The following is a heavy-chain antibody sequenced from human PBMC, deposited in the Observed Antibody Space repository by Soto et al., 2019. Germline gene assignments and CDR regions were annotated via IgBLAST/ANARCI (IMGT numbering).Heavy chain of an antibody. Sequence: SETLSLTCTVSGGSISSSSYYWGWIRQPPGKGLEWIGSIYYSGSTYYNPSLKSRVTISVDTSKNQFSLKLSSVTAADTAVYYCARLLLTIAARPPPLFDYWGQGTLVTVSS. V-gene: IGHV4-39*01. J-gene: IGHJ4*02. CDR1: GGSISSSSYY. D-gene: IGHD6-6*01. CDR2: IYYSGST. CDR3: ARLLLTIAARPPPLFDY.